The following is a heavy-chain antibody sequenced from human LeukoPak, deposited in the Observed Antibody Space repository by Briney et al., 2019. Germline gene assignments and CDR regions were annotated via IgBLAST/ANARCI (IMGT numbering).Heavy chain of an antibody. J-gene: IGHJ4*02. D-gene: IGHD2-15*01. CDR2: IYYSGST. V-gene: IGHV4-59*12. CDR3: ARVSAATIDY. CDR1: VGSISSYY. Sequence: SETLSLTCTVSVGSISSYYWSWIRQPPGTGLEWIGYIYYSGSTNYNPSLKSRVTISVDTSKNQLSLKLSSVTAADTAVYYCARVSAATIDYWGQGTLVTVSS.